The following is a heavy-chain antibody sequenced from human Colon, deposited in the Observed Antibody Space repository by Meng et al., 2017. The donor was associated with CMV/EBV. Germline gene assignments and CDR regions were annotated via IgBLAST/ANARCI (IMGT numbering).Heavy chain of an antibody. CDR3: ARGLISTIFGAVSRGGMDV. J-gene: IGHJ6*02. CDR2: IYSGGGT. V-gene: IGHV3-53*01. Sequence: GGSLRLSCAASGFTVSSNYMNWVRQAPGKGLEWVSVIYSGGGTYYADSVKGRFTISRDNSKNTLYLQMNNLRAEDTAVYYCARGLISTIFGAVSRGGMDVWGQGTTVTVSS. CDR1: GFTVSSNY. D-gene: IGHD3-3*01.